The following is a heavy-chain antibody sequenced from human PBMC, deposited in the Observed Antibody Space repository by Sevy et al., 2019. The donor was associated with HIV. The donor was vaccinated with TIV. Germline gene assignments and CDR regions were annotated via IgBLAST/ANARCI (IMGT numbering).Heavy chain of an antibody. Sequence: ASVKVSCKASGYTFTSYYMYWVRQAPGQGPEWMGRINPSDGSTSYAQKFQGRVTMTSDTSTSTVYIELSSVRSEDTAVYYCTRLVVVVTTLPYGMDVWGQGTTVTVSS. D-gene: IGHD3-22*01. CDR2: INPSDGST. J-gene: IGHJ6*02. V-gene: IGHV1-46*03. CDR3: TRLVVVVTTLPYGMDV. CDR1: GYTFTSYY.